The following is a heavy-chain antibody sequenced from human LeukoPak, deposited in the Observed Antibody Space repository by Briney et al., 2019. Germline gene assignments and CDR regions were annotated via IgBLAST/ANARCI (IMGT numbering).Heavy chain of an antibody. CDR1: GGSISSYY. D-gene: IGHD4-17*01. CDR3: ARDLVPDYDAVNAHWFGP. J-gene: IGHJ5*02. CDR2: IYYSGST. Sequence: SETLSLTCTVSGGSISSYYWSWIRQPPGKGLEWIGYIYYSGSTNYNPSLKSRVTISVDTSKNQFSLKLSSVTAADTAVYYCARDLVPDYDAVNAHWFGPWGQGTLVTVSS. V-gene: IGHV4-59*01.